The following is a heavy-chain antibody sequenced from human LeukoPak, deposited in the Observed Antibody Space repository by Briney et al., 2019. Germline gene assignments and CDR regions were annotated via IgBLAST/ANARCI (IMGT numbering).Heavy chain of an antibody. Sequence: PGRSLRLSYVGSGFNFEDYAIHWVRQIPGKGLEWVTGISWNSGAIGFVDSVRGRFTISRDNAKNSVYLQMNSLRPEDTALYYCAKDTTDIRGADVFHIWGQGTMVTVSS. CDR1: GFNFEDYA. V-gene: IGHV3-9*01. CDR3: AKDTTDIRGADVFHI. J-gene: IGHJ3*02. D-gene: IGHD3-10*01. CDR2: ISWNSGAI.